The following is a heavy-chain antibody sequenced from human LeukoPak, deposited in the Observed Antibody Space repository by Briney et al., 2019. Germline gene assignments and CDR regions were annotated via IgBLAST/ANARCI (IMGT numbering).Heavy chain of an antibody. CDR2: INPSGGIT. CDR3: ARESCSGGSCYGVDY. J-gene: IGHJ4*02. D-gene: IGHD2-15*01. CDR1: GYTFTSYY. V-gene: IGHV1-46*01. Sequence: ASVKVSCKASGYTFTSYYMHWVRQAPGQGLEWMGIINPSGGITSYAQKFQGRVTMTRDMSTSTVYMELSSLRSEDTAVYYCARESCSGGSCYGVDYWGQGTLVTVSS.